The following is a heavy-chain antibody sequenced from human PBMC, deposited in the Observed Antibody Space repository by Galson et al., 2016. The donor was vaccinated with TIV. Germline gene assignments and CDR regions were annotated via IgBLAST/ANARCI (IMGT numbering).Heavy chain of an antibody. CDR3: ARAPPAGHHWYFDL. Sequence: TLSLTCTVSGGSISSGNYYWSWIRQPAGKGLEWIGRIHTNGITNYNPSLKNRVTLSADTSENQFSLKLESVTAADTAVYYCARAPPAGHHWYFDLWGRGTLVTVSS. D-gene: IGHD2-15*01. CDR2: IHTNGIT. CDR1: GGSISSGNYY. V-gene: IGHV4-61*02. J-gene: IGHJ2*01.